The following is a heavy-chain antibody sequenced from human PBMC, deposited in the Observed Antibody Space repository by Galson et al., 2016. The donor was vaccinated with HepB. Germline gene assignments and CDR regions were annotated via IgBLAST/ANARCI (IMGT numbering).Heavy chain of an antibody. D-gene: IGHD4/OR15-4a*01. Sequence: SLRLSCAASGFTFSSYAMSWVRQAPGKGLEWVSAISGSGDSTSYADSVKARFTISRDNSKNTLHLQMNSLRAEDTAVYYCAKRGGANSFGFDYWGQGALVTVSS. J-gene: IGHJ4*02. V-gene: IGHV3-23*01. CDR1: GFTFSSYA. CDR2: ISGSGDST. CDR3: AKRGGANSFGFDY.